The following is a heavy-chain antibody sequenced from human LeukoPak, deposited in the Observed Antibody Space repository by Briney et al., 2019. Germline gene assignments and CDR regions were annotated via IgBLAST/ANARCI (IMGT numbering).Heavy chain of an antibody. Sequence: PGGSLRLSCAASGFTFTTYGMSWVRQAPGKGLEWVSGTSGSGGSTYYADSVKGRFTISRDNSKNTLYLQMNSLRAEDTAVYYCTKDLYGGWYGAFDIWGQGTMVTVSS. CDR2: TSGSGGST. CDR3: TKDLYGGWYGAFDI. CDR1: GFTFTTYG. J-gene: IGHJ3*02. D-gene: IGHD6-19*01. V-gene: IGHV3-23*01.